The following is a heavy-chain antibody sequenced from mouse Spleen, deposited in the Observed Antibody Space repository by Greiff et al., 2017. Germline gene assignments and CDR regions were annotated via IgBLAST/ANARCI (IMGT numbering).Heavy chain of an antibody. CDR2: ISSGGGNT. V-gene: IGHV5-9*04. Sequence: EVQGVESGGGLVKPGGSLKLSCAASGFTFSSYTMSWVRQTPAKRLEWVATISSGGGNTYYPDSVKGRFTISRDNARNTLYLQMSSLRSEDTAMYYCARHEIYYGDSAWFAYWGQGTLVTVSA. J-gene: IGHJ3*01. CDR3: ARHEIYYGDSAWFAY. CDR1: GFTFSSYT. D-gene: IGHD2-13*01.